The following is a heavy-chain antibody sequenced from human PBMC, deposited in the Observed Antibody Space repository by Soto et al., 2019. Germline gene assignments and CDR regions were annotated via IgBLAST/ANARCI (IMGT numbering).Heavy chain of an antibody. CDR3: EKSSVATKVVTQRGP. D-gene: IGHD2-21*02. Sequence: PGGSLRLSCAASGFTFSSYAMSWVRQAPGKGLEWVSAISGSGGSTYYADSVKGRFTISRDNSKNTLYLQMNSLRAEDTAVYYCEKSSVATKVVTQRGPWGQGTLVTVSS. J-gene: IGHJ5*02. V-gene: IGHV3-23*01. CDR2: ISGSGGST. CDR1: GFTFSSYA.